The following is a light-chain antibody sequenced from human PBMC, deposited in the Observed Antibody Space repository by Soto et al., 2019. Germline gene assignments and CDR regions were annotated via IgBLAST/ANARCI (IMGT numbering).Light chain of an antibody. CDR1: QSLLDSDDGNTY. Sequence: DIVLTQTPLTLPVTPGEPASISCTSSQSLLDSDDGNTYLDWYLQKPGQSPQLLIYTLSFRPSGVPDRFSGSGSATAFTLKISRVEAADVGVYYYMQRADFPYTFGQGTKLEIK. CDR2: TLS. V-gene: IGKV2-40*01. CDR3: MQRADFPYT. J-gene: IGKJ2*01.